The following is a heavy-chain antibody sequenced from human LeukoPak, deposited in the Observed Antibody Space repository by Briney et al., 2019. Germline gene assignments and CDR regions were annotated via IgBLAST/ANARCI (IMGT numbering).Heavy chain of an antibody. CDR3: ARAVVGSTGKYYYYYMDV. J-gene: IGHJ6*03. D-gene: IGHD1-26*01. CDR2: ISAGGDFV. V-gene: IGHV3-21*01. Sequence: GGSLRLSCAASGFPFSTHSLNWVRQAPGKGLEWVSSISAGGDFVYYGDSVKGRFTMSRDNAKNSLHLQMDSLTAEDTAVYYCARAVVGSTGKYYYYYMDVWGKGTTVTVSS. CDR1: GFPFSTHS.